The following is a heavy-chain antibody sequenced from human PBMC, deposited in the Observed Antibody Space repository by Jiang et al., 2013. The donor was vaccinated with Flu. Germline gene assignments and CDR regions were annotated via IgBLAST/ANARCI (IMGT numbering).Heavy chain of an antibody. J-gene: IGHJ4*02. CDR2: IYHSGST. Sequence: LLKPSETLSLTCTVSGGSISSYYWSWVRQPPGKGLEWIGEIYHSGSTNYNPSLKSRVTISVDKSKNQFSLKLSSVTAADTAVYYCASRESNWAGSNWGQGTLVTVSS. CDR3: ASRESNWAGSN. D-gene: IGHD7-27*01. CDR1: GGSISSYY. V-gene: IGHV4-4*02.